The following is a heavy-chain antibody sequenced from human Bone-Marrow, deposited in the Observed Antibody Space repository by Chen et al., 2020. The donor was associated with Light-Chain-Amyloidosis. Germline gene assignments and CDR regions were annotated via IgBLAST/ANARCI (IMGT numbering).Heavy chain of an antibody. D-gene: IGHD6-19*01. CDR3: ARRSYGSGWYDY. J-gene: IGHJ4*02. CDR1: GGSISSSSYY. CDR2: IYYSGAT. V-gene: IGHV4-39*01. Sequence: QLQLQESGPGLVKPSETLSLSCTVSGGSISSSSYYWGWIRQPPGKGLEWTGIIYYSGATYNNPSLESRLTISVDTSKNQFSLKLTSVTAADTAIYYCARRSYGSGWYDYWGQGTLVTVSS.